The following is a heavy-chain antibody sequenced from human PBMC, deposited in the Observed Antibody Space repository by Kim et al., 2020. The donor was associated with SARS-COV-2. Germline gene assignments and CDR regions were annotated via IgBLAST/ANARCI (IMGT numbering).Heavy chain of an antibody. CDR3: AKGPIAVVPGGKMWLDP. CDR2: ISYDGTIQ. J-gene: IGHJ5*02. CDR1: GLTFRNYG. Sequence: GGSLRLSCAASGLTFRNYGMHWVRPAPGKGLEWVADISYDGTIQYYGDSVEGRFTISRDNSKNTLYLQMNSLRVEDTAVYYCAKGPIAVVPGGKMWLDPWGQGTLVTVSS. V-gene: IGHV3-30*18. D-gene: IGHD2-2*01.